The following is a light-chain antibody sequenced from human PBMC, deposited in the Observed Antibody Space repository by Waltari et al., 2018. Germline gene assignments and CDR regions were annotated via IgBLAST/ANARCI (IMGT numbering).Light chain of an antibody. Sequence: QSALTQPASVSGSPGQSITISCTGTSSDVGGYNYVSWYQQHPGKAPKLMIYEVSNRPSGVSNRFSGSKSGNTASLIISGLQAEDEADYYCSSYTSSSTLFGTGTKVTVL. J-gene: IGLJ1*01. V-gene: IGLV2-14*01. CDR2: EVS. CDR1: SSDVGGYNY. CDR3: SSYTSSSTL.